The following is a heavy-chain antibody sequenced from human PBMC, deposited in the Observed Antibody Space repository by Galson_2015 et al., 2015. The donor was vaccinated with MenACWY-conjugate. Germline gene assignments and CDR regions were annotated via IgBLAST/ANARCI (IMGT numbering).Heavy chain of an antibody. Sequence: SLRLSCAAAGFKFSLYSMNWVRQAPGKGLEWVSPISSGSSYIYYADSVKGRFTISRDNANNSLHLQLNSLRVEDTALYYCARGKGSGSFPYYFDYWGQGVMVAVSS. CDR1: GFKFSLYS. J-gene: IGHJ4*02. D-gene: IGHD3-22*01. V-gene: IGHV3-21*01. CDR2: ISSGSSYI. CDR3: ARGKGSGSFPYYFDY.